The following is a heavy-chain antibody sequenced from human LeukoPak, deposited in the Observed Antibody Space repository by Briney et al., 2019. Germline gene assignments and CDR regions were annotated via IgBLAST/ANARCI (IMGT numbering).Heavy chain of an antibody. V-gene: IGHV4-39*01. Sequence: SETLSLTCTVSGGSISSSSYYWGWIRQPPGKGLEWIGSIYYSGSTYYNPSLRSRATISVDTSKNQFSLKLSSVTAADTAVYYCARPLEENDAFDIWGQGTMVTVSS. CDR2: IYYSGST. CDR1: GGSISSSSYY. J-gene: IGHJ3*02. CDR3: ARPLEENDAFDI. D-gene: IGHD5-24*01.